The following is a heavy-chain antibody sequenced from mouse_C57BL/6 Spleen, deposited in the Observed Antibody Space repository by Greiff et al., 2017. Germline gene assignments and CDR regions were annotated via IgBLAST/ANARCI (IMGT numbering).Heavy chain of an antibody. J-gene: IGHJ3*01. CDR3: TNYGYDLWGFAY. Sequence: VQLQQSGAELVRPGASVTLSCKASGYTFTDYEMHWVKQTPVHGLEWIGAIDPETGGTAYNQKFKGKAILTADKSSSTAYMELRSLTSEDSAVYYCTNYGYDLWGFAYWGQGTLVTVSA. D-gene: IGHD2-2*01. CDR2: IDPETGGT. V-gene: IGHV1-15*01. CDR1: GYTFTDYE.